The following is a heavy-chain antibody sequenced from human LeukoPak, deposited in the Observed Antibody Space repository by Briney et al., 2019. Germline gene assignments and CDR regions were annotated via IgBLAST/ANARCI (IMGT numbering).Heavy chain of an antibody. D-gene: IGHD3-10*01. J-gene: IGHJ4*02. V-gene: IGHV3-7*04. CDR3: ARDRDYYNYFEY. CDR2: IKHDGSEK. CDR1: GFTLSRYW. Sequence: GGSLRLSCAASGFTLSRYWMSWVRQAPGKGLEWVANIKHDGSEKYYVDSVKGRFTISRDNAKNSLYLQMNSLRGEDTAVYYCARDRDYYNYFEYWGRGTLVTVSS.